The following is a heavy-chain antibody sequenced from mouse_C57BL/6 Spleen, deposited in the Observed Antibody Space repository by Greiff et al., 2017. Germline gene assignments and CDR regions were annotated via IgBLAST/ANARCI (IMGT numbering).Heavy chain of an antibody. J-gene: IGHJ2*01. V-gene: IGHV5-6*01. CDR1: GFTFSSYG. D-gene: IGHD2-5*01. Sequence: EVKVVESGGDLVKPGGSLKLSCAASGFTFSSYGMSWVRQTPDKRLEWVATISSGGSYTYYPDNVKGRVTISRDNAKNTLYLQMSSLKSEDTAMYYCARHDNTVVTHYFDYWGQGTTLTVSS. CDR2: ISSGGSYT. CDR3: ARHDNTVVTHYFDY.